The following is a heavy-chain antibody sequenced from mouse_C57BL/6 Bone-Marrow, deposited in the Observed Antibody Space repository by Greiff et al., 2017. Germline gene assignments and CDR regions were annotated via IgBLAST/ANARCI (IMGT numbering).Heavy chain of an antibody. D-gene: IGHD1-1*01. Sequence: EVQGVESGGGLVKPGGSLKLSCAASGFTFSSYAMSWVRQTPEQRLEWVATISDGGSYTYYPDNVKGRFTISRDNAKNNLYLQMSHLKSEDTAMYDCARGYYDSTFYWFDYWGQGTTLTVSS. CDR2: ISDGGSYT. CDR1: GFTFSSYA. V-gene: IGHV5-4*01. CDR3: ARGYYDSTFYWFDY. J-gene: IGHJ2*01.